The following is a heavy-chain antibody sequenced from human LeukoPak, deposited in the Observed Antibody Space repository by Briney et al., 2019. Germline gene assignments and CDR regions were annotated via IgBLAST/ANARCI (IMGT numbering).Heavy chain of an antibody. J-gene: IGHJ4*02. D-gene: IGHD5-12*01. V-gene: IGHV3-21*01. CDR2: ISSSSSYI. Sequence: GGSLRLSCAASGFTFSSYSMNWVRQAPGKGLEWVSSISSSSSYIYYADSVKGRFTISRDNAKNSLYLQMNSLRAEDTAVYYCARDVQVATIYPLDYWGQGTLVTVSS. CDR1: GFTFSSYS. CDR3: ARDVQVATIYPLDY.